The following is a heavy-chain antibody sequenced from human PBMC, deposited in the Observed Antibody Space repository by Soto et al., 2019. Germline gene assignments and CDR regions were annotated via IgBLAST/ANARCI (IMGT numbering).Heavy chain of an antibody. D-gene: IGHD1-26*01. CDR3: ARMTSWDGFYYYGMDV. CDR2: ISSSSSTI. Sequence: XVSLRLTFAASGFIFSSYSINWVGQAPGKGLEWVSYISSSSSTIYYADSVKGRFTISRDNAKNSLYLQMNSLRDEDTAVYYCARMTSWDGFYYYGMDVWGRGTTVTVSS. J-gene: IGHJ6*02. CDR1: GFIFSSYS. V-gene: IGHV3-48*02.